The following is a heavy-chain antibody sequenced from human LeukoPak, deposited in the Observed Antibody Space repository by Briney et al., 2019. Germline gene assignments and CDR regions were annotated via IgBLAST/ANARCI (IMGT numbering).Heavy chain of an antibody. CDR3: ARTGSTVTMLYPFDH. CDR2: IYYSGST. CDR1: GGSIRSYY. Sequence: SETLSLTCTVTGGSIRSYYWSWIRQPPRKGLEWIGYIYYSGSTNYNPSLKSRVSISVDTSKNQFSLKLSSVTAADTAVYYCARTGSTVTMLYPFDHWGQGTLVTVSS. J-gene: IGHJ4*02. D-gene: IGHD4-17*01. V-gene: IGHV4-59*01.